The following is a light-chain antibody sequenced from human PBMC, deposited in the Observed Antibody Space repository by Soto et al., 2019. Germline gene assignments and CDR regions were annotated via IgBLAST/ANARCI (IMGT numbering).Light chain of an antibody. CDR2: AAS. V-gene: IGKV1-9*01. CDR3: QQLSSYPLT. Sequence: DIQLTQSPLFLSASVGDRVTITCRASQGISNYLVWYQQKSGKAPKLLIYAASTLQSGVPSRFSGGGSGTEFTLTISGRQPDDFATYYCQQLSSYPLTFGGGTKVEIK. J-gene: IGKJ4*01. CDR1: QGISNY.